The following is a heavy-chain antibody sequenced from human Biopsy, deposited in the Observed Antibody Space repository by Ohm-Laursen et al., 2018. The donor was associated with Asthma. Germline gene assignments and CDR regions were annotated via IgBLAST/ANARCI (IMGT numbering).Heavy chain of an antibody. Sequence: SDTLSLTCSVYGGSISSFYWSWIRQSPGKGLEWIGYISYSGSTNYNPSLKSRVTISVDTSKNQFSLKLSSVTAADTAVYYCARAQDYYDSRGYYRSFDYWGQGTLVTVSS. V-gene: IGHV4-59*07. CDR1: GGSISSFY. CDR2: ISYSGST. J-gene: IGHJ4*02. CDR3: ARAQDYYDSRGYYRSFDY. D-gene: IGHD3-22*01.